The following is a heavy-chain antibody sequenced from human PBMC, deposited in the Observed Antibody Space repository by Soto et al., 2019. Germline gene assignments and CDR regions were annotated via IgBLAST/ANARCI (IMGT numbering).Heavy chain of an antibody. CDR1: GDTVSRNSAA. J-gene: IGHJ5*02. Sequence: SQTLSLTCAISGDTVSRNSAAWNWIRQSPSRGLEWLGRTNYRSKWYNDYAMSVKSRITINADTSKNEISLQLNSVTPEDTAVYYCVRNTNTILGNWFAPGGPETRVTVPS. CDR2: TNYRSKWYN. CDR3: VRNTNTILGNWFAP. D-gene: IGHD3-3*01. V-gene: IGHV6-1*01.